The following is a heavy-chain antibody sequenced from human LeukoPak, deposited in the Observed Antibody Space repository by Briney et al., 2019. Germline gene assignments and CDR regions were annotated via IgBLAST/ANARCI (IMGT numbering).Heavy chain of an antibody. CDR2: IYYSGST. CDR3: ARDCSASCYTGLDY. D-gene: IGHD2-2*02. V-gene: IGHV4-31*03. CDR1: GGSISSGGYY. Sequence: SETLCLTCTVSGGSISSGGYYWSWIRQHPGKGLEWIGYIYYSGSTYYNPSLKSRVTISVDRSKNQFSLKLNSVTAADTAVYYCARDCSASCYTGLDYWGQGTLVTVSS. J-gene: IGHJ4*02.